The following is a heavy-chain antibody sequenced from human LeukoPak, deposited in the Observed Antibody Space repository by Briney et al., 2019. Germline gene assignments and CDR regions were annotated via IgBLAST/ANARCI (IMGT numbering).Heavy chain of an antibody. V-gene: IGHV3-7*01. Sequence: GGSLRLSCAASGFTFSSYWMSWVRQAPGKGLEWVANIKQDGSEKYYADSVKGRFTISRDNAKNSLYLQVNSLRAEDTAVYYCARDPYYYYYGMDVWGQGTTVTVSS. CDR3: ARDPYYYYYGMDV. J-gene: IGHJ6*02. CDR2: IKQDGSEK. CDR1: GFTFSSYW.